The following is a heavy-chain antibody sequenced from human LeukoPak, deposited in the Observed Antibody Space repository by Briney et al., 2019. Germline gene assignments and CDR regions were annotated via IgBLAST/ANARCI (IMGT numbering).Heavy chain of an antibody. CDR2: IKQDGSEK. CDR3: ARELYYDFWSGAYYMDV. V-gene: IGHV3-7*01. Sequence: GGSLRLSCAASAFTFSTHWMSWVRQAPGKGLEWVANIKQDGSEKYYVDSVKGRFTISRDNAKNSLYLQMNSLRAEDTAVYYCARELYYDFWSGAYYMDVWGKGTTVTVSS. J-gene: IGHJ6*03. CDR1: AFTFSTHW. D-gene: IGHD3-3*01.